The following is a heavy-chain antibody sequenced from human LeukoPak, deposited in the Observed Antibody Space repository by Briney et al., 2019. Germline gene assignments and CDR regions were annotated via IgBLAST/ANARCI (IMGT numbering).Heavy chain of an antibody. CDR1: GYTFTNYG. D-gene: IGHD3-22*01. V-gene: IGHV1-18*01. CDR2: ISGYNGNT. J-gene: IGHJ4*02. CDR3: ARDLTHRRNYDSSGNQIVSAF. Sequence: ASVKVSCKASGYTFTNYGISWVRQAPGQGFECMGWISGYNGNTKYAQKFQGRVTMTTDTSTSTAYMELRSLRSDDTAVYYCARDLTHRRNYDSSGNQIVSAFWGQGTLVTVSS.